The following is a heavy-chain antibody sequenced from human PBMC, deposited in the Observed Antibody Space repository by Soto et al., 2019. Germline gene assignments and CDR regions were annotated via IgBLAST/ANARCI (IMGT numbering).Heavy chain of an antibody. D-gene: IGHD5-18*01. Sequence: PGESLKISCKGSGYIFTSYSIGWVRQMPGKVLEWMGIIYPGDSDTRYSPSFQGQVTISADKSISTAYLQWSSLKASDTAMYYCARTSMQSRGYSYGHGGMDVWGQGTTVTVSS. V-gene: IGHV5-51*01. CDR2: IYPGDSDT. J-gene: IGHJ6*02. CDR3: ARTSMQSRGYSYGHGGMDV. CDR1: GYIFTSYS.